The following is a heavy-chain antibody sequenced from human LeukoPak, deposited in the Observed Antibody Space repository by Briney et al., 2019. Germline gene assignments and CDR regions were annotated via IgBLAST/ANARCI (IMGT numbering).Heavy chain of an antibody. CDR3: ARSRYGAGDY. CDR1: GGTFSSYA. D-gene: IGHD4/OR15-4a*01. Sequence: ASVKVSCKASGGTFSSYAISWVRQAPGQGLEWMGIINPSGGSTSYAQKFQGRVTMTRDTSTSTVYMELSSLRSEDTAVYYCARSRYGAGDYWGQGTLVTVPS. J-gene: IGHJ4*02. CDR2: INPSGGST. V-gene: IGHV1-46*01.